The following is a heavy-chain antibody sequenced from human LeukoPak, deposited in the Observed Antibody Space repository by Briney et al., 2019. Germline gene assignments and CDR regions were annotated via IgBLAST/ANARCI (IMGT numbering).Heavy chain of an antibody. Sequence: GGSLRLSCAASGFTFSSYGMHWVRQAPGKGLEWVAVIWYDGSNKYYADSVKGRFTISRDNSKNTLYLQMNSLRAEDTAVYYCARDRQLGGRQYYYDTTDAFDIWGQGTMVTVSS. V-gene: IGHV3-33*01. CDR2: IWYDGSNK. J-gene: IGHJ3*02. D-gene: IGHD3-22*01. CDR1: GFTFSSYG. CDR3: ARDRQLGGRQYYYDTTDAFDI.